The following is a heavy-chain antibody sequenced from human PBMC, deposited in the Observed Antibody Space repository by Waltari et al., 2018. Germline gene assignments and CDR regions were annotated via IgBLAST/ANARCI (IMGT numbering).Heavy chain of an antibody. V-gene: IGHV3-30*09. D-gene: IGHD2-21*01. CDR1: GFTFRHYA. CDR2: ISYDGGTE. CDR3: ARETWYGCSGDCPFDY. J-gene: IGHJ4*02. Sequence: QVQLVESGGGVVQPGRSLRLSCVVHGFTFRHYAMPWVRQAPGKGLEWVAVISYDGGTEYYADSVKGRFAISRDLSKNTLYLQMNSLRAEDTAVYYCARETWYGCSGDCPFDYWGQGTLVTVSS.